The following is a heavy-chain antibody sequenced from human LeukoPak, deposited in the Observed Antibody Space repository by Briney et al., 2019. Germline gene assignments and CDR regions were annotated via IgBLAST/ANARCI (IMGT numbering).Heavy chain of an antibody. CDR2: IYPGDSDT. Sequence: PGESLKISCKGSGYSFTSYWIGWVRQMPGKGLEWKGIIYPGDSDTRYSPSFQGQVTISADKSISTAYLQWSSLKASDTAMYYCARQSYDSSGYSAFDIWDQGTMVTVSS. CDR3: ARQSYDSSGYSAFDI. V-gene: IGHV5-51*01. J-gene: IGHJ3*02. D-gene: IGHD3-22*01. CDR1: GYSFTSYW.